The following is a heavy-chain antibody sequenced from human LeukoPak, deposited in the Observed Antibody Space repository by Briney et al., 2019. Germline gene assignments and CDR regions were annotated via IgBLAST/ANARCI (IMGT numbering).Heavy chain of an antibody. CDR3: TRRYYYDSSGYQPSDAFDI. V-gene: IGHV3-73*01. D-gene: IGHD3-22*01. CDR2: IRSKANSYAT. Sequence: GGSLRLSCAASGFTFSGSAMHWVRQASGKGLEWVGRIRSKANSYATAYAASVKGRFTISRDDSKNTAYLQMSSLKTEDTAVYYCTRRYYYDSSGYQPSDAFDIWGQGTMVTVSS. CDR1: GFTFSGSA. J-gene: IGHJ3*02.